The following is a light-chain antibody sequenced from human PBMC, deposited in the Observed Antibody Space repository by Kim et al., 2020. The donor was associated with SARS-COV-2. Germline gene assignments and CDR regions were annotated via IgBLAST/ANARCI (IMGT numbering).Light chain of an antibody. CDR2: RID. Sequence: QSVLTQPPSTSGTPGQTVTISCSGHSPNIGSNSVYWFSQLPGTAPRLLIYRIDQRPSGVPDRFSGSKSGTSAALAISGLRSEDEAEYYCAAWDDHLSSVVFGGGTKLTVL. CDR1: SPNIGSNS. V-gene: IGLV1-47*01. J-gene: IGLJ2*01. CDR3: AAWDDHLSSVV.